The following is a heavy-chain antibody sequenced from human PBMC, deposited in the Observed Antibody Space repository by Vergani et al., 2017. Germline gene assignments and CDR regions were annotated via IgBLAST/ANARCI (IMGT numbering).Heavy chain of an antibody. D-gene: IGHD5-12*01. J-gene: IGHJ6*02. V-gene: IGHV3-23*01. CDR3: AKANPRNSGYDYLYYYHAMDV. CDR2: ISGSGGST. CDR1: GITFSSYA. Sequence: EVQLLESGGGLVQPGGSLRLSCAASGITFSSYAMSWVRQAPGKGLEWVSAISGSGGSTYYADPVKGRFTISRDNSKNTLYLQMNSLRAEDTAVYYFAKANPRNSGYDYLYYYHAMDVWGQGTTVTVSS.